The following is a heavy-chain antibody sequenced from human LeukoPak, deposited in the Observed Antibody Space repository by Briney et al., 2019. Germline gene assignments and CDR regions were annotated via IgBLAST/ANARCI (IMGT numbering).Heavy chain of an antibody. Sequence: PGGSLRLSCAASGFTFSSYAMIWVRQAPGKGLEWVSAISGSGGSTYYADSVKGRFTISRDNSKNTLYLQMNSLRAEDTAVYYCAKDGIRYYYYYYYMDVWGKGTTVTVSS. D-gene: IGHD1-14*01. CDR1: GFTFSSYA. V-gene: IGHV3-23*01. CDR3: AKDGIRYYYYYYYMDV. CDR2: ISGSGGST. J-gene: IGHJ6*03.